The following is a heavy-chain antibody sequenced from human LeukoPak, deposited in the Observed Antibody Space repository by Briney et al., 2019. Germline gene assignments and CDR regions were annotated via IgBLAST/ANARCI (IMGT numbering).Heavy chain of an antibody. D-gene: IGHD3-10*01. V-gene: IGHV1-3*01. J-gene: IGHJ4*02. CDR3: ARGEGTFGLLWFGELLGY. CDR2: NNAGNANT. Sequence: ASVYFSCKASGYTFTSCAMHWVRQDPGQSPEWPETNNAGNANTTYSQKFQGRVTITRGTSGSTAYMELSSLRSEDTAVYYCARGEGTFGLLWFGELLGYWGQGNLVTGSS. CDR1: GYTFTSCA.